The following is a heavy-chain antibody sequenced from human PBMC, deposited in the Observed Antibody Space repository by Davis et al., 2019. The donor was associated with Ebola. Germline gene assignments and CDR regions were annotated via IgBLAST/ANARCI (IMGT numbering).Heavy chain of an antibody. CDR1: GFTFSRYC. D-gene: IGHD1-26*01. Sequence: SLKTPCAAPGFTFSRYCMHWVRQAPGKGMGWVSRINSDGSSTSYADSVKGRFTISRDNAKNTLYLQMNSLRAEDTAVYYCARDLPLGGMDVWGQGTTVTVSS. CDR3: ARDLPLGGMDV. CDR2: INSDGSST. V-gene: IGHV3-74*01. J-gene: IGHJ6*02.